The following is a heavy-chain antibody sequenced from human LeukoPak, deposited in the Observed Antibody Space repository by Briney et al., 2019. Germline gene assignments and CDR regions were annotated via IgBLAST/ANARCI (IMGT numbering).Heavy chain of an antibody. Sequence: PSETLSLTCNVSGVSISSHYWSWLRQPPGKGLEWIGYRYHNGNSNYNPSLRSRVTVSIDVSKSQVSLSLNSVTAADTAVYYCARMVFGIMTGYYHDSWGQGTLVTVSS. D-gene: IGHD2-8*01. V-gene: IGHV4-59*11. CDR2: RYHNGNS. J-gene: IGHJ4*02. CDR3: ARMVFGIMTGYYHDS. CDR1: GVSISSHY.